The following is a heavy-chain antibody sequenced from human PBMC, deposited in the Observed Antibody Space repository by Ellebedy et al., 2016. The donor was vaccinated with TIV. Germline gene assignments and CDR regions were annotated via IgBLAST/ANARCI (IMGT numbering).Heavy chain of an antibody. Sequence: ASVKVSCKASGNTFTSYYMHWVRQAPGQGLQWMGVINPSDGSTIYSQKFQGRVTMTRDTSTSTVYMELSSLRSEDTAVYYCARGYCSGGSCRGPGAYWGQGTLVTVSS. D-gene: IGHD2-15*01. V-gene: IGHV1-46*01. CDR3: ARGYCSGGSCRGPGAY. CDR1: GNTFTSYY. CDR2: INPSDGST. J-gene: IGHJ4*02.